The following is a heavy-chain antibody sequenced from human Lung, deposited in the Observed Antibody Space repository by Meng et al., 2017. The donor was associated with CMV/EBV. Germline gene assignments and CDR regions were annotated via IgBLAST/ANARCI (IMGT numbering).Heavy chain of an antibody. J-gene: IGHJ5*02. D-gene: IGHD2-15*01. Sequence: AEVKKPGASVKVSRKASGYTFTSYDINWGRQATGQGLEWMGWMNPNSGNTGYAQKFQGRVTMTRNTSISTAYMELSSLRSEDTAVYYCARGYCSGGSCPVFDPWGQGTLVTVSS. V-gene: IGHV1-8*01. CDR1: GYTFTSYD. CDR3: ARGYCSGGSCPVFDP. CDR2: MNPNSGNT.